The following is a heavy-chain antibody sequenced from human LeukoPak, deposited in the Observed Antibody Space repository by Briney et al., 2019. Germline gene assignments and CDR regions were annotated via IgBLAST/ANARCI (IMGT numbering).Heavy chain of an antibody. D-gene: IGHD4-17*01. CDR3: ARHSATVTHYYYYYYMDV. CDR2: IYYSGST. J-gene: IGHJ6*03. CDR1: GGSISSSSYY. Sequence: SETLSLTCTVSGGSISSSSYYWGWIRQPPGKGLEWIGNIYYSGSTYYNPSLKSRVTMSVDTSKNHFSLKLSSVTAADTAVYYCARHSATVTHYYYYYYMDVWGKGTTVTVSS. V-gene: IGHV4-39*01.